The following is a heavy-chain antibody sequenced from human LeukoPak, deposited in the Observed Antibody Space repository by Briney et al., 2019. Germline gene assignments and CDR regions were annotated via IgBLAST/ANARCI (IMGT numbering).Heavy chain of an antibody. V-gene: IGHV4-59*08. CDR3: ARRVTTRGCYYYMDV. CDR2: IYYSGST. D-gene: IGHD3-10*01. CDR1: GGSISSYY. Sequence: PSETLSLTCTVSGGSISSYYWSWIRQPPGKGLEWIGYIYYSGSTNYNPSLKSRVTISVDTSKNQFSLKLSSVTAADTAVYYCARRVTTRGCYYYMDVWGKGTTVTVSS. J-gene: IGHJ6*03.